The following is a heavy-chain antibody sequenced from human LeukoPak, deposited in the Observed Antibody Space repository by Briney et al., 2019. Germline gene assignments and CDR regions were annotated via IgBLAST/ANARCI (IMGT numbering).Heavy chain of an antibody. CDR3: ARDAAAAGTFGFFD. V-gene: IGHV3-7*01. J-gene: IGHJ4*02. Sequence: GGSLRLSCAASGFTFSSYWMSWVRQAPGKGLEWVANIKQDGSEKYYVDSVKGRFTISRDNAKNSLYLQMNSLRAEDTAEYYCARDAAAAGTFGFFDWGQGTLVTVSS. D-gene: IGHD6-13*01. CDR1: GFTFSSYW. CDR2: IKQDGSEK.